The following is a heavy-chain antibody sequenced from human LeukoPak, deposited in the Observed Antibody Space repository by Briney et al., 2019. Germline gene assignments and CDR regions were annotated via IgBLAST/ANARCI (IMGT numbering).Heavy chain of an antibody. Sequence: GASVKVSCKASGGTFSSYAISWVRQAPGQGLEWMGRIIPILGIANYAQKFQGRVTITADKSTSTAYMELRSLRSDDTAVYYCARLHIAAAAFDYWGQGTLVTVSS. V-gene: IGHV1-69*04. CDR2: IIPILGIA. CDR1: GGTFSSYA. J-gene: IGHJ4*02. D-gene: IGHD6-13*01. CDR3: ARLHIAAAAFDY.